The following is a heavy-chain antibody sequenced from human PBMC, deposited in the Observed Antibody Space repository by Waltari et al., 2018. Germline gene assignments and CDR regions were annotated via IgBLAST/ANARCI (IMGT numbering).Heavy chain of an antibody. D-gene: IGHD3-3*01. CDR2: IRHPGST. J-gene: IGHJ5*02. V-gene: IGHV4-34*01. CDR3: TRGGNYDFWSHRPFVDP. CDR1: GASFSDYY. Sequence: QVQLQQWGAGLLGPSETLSLTCAVYGASFSDYYWGWVRQPPGKGLEWIGQIRHPGSTNYKPSLKGRVTISIDTPRSQFSLRLSSVTAADTALYFCTRGGNYDFWSHRPFVDPWGQGTLVTVSS.